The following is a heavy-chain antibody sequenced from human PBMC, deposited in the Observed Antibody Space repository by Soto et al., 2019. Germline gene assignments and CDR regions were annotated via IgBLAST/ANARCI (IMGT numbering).Heavy chain of an antibody. CDR3: ARDLSEYEPYYYGMDV. CDR1: GFTFSSYA. CDR2: ISYDGSNK. D-gene: IGHD6-6*01. J-gene: IGHJ6*02. Sequence: PGGSLRLSCAASGFTFSSYAMHWVRQAPGKGLEWVAVISYDGSNKYYADSVKGRFTISRDNSKNTLYLQMNSLRAEDTAVYYCARDLSEYEPYYYGMDVWGQGTTVTVSS. V-gene: IGHV3-30-3*01.